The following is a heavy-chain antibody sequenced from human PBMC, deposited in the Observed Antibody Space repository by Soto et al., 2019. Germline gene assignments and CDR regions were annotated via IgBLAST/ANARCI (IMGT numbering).Heavy chain of an antibody. CDR1: GYTFTSYG. CDR2: ISAHNGNT. CDR3: ARGRYGDY. D-gene: IGHD1-1*01. J-gene: IGHJ4*02. V-gene: IGHV1-18*01. Sequence: QVHLVQSGAEVKKPGASVKVSCKASGYTFTSYGITWVRQAPGQGLEWMGWISAHNGNTDYAQKLQGRVIVTRDTSPSTAYMELRSPISDDTAVYYCARGRYGDYWGQGALVTVSS.